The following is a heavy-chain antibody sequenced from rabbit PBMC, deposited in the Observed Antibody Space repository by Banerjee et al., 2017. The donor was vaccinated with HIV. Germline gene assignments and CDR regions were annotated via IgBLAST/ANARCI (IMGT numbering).Heavy chain of an antibody. CDR1: GFSFSSGYY. V-gene: IGHV1S43*01. J-gene: IGHJ4*01. CDR3: ARKSLGNIYYNLNL. D-gene: IGHD8-1*01. Sequence: QEQLVESGGGLVQPEGSLTLTCTASGFSFSSGYYMCWVRQAPGKGLELIGCIYTGSGNTYYASWVNGRFTISRSTSLNTVTLKMTSLTAADTATYFCARKSLGNIYYNLNLWGQGTLVTVS. CDR2: IYTGSGNT.